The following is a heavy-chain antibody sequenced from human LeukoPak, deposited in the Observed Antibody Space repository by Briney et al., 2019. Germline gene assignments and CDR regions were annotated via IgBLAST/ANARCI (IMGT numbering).Heavy chain of an antibody. J-gene: IGHJ1*01. D-gene: IGHD3-22*01. CDR1: GYTFTGYY. CDR2: INPNSGGT. Sequence: ASVKVSCKASGYTFTGYYMHWVRQAPGQGLEWMGRINPNSGGTNYAQKFQGRVTMTRDTSISTAYMELSRLRSDDTAVYYCARDSSGSDSSGLGHWGQGTLVIVSS. V-gene: IGHV1-2*06. CDR3: ARDSSGSDSSGLGH.